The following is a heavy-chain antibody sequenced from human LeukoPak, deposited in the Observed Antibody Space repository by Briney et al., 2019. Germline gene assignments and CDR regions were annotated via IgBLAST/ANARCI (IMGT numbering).Heavy chain of an antibody. Sequence: GGSLRLSCAASGFTFSRYAVSWVRQAPGKGLEWVSAISGSGGSTYHADSVKGRFAISRDNSKNTVYLQMISLRAEDTAVYYCAKQEDGYYYYGMDVWGQGTTATVSS. V-gene: IGHV3-23*01. CDR3: AKQEDGYYYYGMDV. CDR1: GFTFSRYA. CDR2: ISGSGGST. J-gene: IGHJ6*02.